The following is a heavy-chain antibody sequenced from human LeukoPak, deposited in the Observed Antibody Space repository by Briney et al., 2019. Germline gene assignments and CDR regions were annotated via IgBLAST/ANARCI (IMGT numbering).Heavy chain of an antibody. V-gene: IGHV3-30*04. D-gene: IGHD3-3*01. J-gene: IGHJ4*02. CDR3: ASVTIRRDY. CDR2: ISYDASDK. CDR1: GFTFGSYA. Sequence: GRSLRLSCAASGFTFGSYAIHWVRQAPGQGLEWVAVISYDASDKVYSDSVKGRLTISRDDSKNTLYLQMNSLREEDTAVYYCASVTIRRDYWGQGTLVTVSS.